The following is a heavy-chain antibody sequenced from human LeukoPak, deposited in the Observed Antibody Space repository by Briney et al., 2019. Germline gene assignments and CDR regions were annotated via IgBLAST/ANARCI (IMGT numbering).Heavy chain of an antibody. V-gene: IGHV4-39*07. J-gene: IGHJ4*02. D-gene: IGHD1-14*01. CDR2: IYYSGST. CDR3: AKTVSSGPFDN. CDR1: GGSISSSSYY. Sequence: KPSETLSLTCTVSGGSISSSSYYWGWIRQPPGKGLEWIGSIYYSGSTYYNPSLKSRVTISVDTSKNQFSLKLSSVTAADTAVYYCAKTVSSGPFDNWGQGTLVTVSS.